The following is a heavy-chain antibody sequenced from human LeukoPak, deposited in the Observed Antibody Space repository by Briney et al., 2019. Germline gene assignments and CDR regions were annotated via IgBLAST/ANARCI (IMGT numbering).Heavy chain of an antibody. Sequence: GESLKISCQGSGYAFDIYYIAWVRQLPGQGLEWMGIIYPGGSDTRYSQSFQGQVLISVDKSIKTAYLHWGNLQASDTAVYYCARLPSLSPRGTRNFDYWGQGTLVTVSS. CDR1: GYAFDIYY. V-gene: IGHV5-51*01. CDR3: ARLPSLSPRGTRNFDY. J-gene: IGHJ4*02. D-gene: IGHD2-15*01. CDR2: IYPGGSDT.